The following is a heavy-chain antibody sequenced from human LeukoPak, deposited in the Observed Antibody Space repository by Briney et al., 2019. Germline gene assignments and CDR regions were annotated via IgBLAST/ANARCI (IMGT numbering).Heavy chain of an antibody. CDR3: ARYSSGWLRGYFDY. J-gene: IGHJ4*02. CDR2: ISAYNGNT. CDR1: GYTFTSYG. V-gene: IGHV1-18*04. D-gene: IGHD6-19*01. Sequence: ASVKVSCKAPGYTFTSYGISWVRQAPGQGLEWMGWISAYNGNTNYAQKLQGRVTMTTDTSTSTAYMELRSLRSDDTAVYYCARYSSGWLRGYFDYWGQGTLVTVSS.